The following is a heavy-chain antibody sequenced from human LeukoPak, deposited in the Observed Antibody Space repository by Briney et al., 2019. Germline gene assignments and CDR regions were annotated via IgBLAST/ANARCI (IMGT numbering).Heavy chain of an antibody. CDR2: ISGSGGST. CDR1: GFTFSSYG. D-gene: IGHD3-22*01. Sequence: RGSLRLSCAASGFTFSSYGMSWVRQAPGKGLEWVSAISGSGGSTYYADSVKGRFTISRDNSKNTLYLQMNSLRAEDTAVYYCAKLSSGYYYFDYWGQGTLVTVSS. J-gene: IGHJ4*02. V-gene: IGHV3-23*01. CDR3: AKLSSGYYYFDY.